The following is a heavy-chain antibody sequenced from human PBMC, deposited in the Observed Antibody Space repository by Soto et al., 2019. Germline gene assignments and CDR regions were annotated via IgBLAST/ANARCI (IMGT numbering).Heavy chain of an antibody. CDR1: GYAFSGYY. V-gene: IGHV1-2*04. J-gene: IGHJ3*02. Sequence: KVDWKGAGYAFSGYYMHWLLKAPGQGLEWMGWINPNSGGTNYAQKFQGWVTMTRDTSISTAYMELSRLRSDDTAVYYCANGWNDDAFDIWGQGTLVSVPS. CDR2: INPNSGGT. CDR3: ANGWNDDAFDI. D-gene: IGHD1-1*01.